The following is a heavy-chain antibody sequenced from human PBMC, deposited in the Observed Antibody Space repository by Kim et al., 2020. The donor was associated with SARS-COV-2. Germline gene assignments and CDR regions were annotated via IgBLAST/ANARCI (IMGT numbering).Heavy chain of an antibody. CDR2: K. J-gene: IGHJ4*02. Sequence: KFYVDSVKGRFTISRDNAKNSVALQMNSLRAEDTAVYYCARPTVEGWDFDSWGQGTLVTVSS. CDR3: ARPTVEGWDFDS. D-gene: IGHD4-17*01. V-gene: IGHV3-7*01.